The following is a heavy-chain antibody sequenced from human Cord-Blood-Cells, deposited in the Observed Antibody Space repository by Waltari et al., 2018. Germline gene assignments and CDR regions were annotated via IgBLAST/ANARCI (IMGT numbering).Heavy chain of an antibody. D-gene: IGHD3-10*01. CDR3: ARVVYYGSGSFRSYYYYMDV. CDR1: GGSISSYY. J-gene: IGHJ6*03. CDR2: IYTSGSN. Sequence: QVQLQESGPGLVKPSETLSLTCTVSGGSISSYYWSWIRQPAGKGLEWIGRIYTSGSNTYNPAHESRVTMSGDTSKNRFSRKLSSVTAADTAVYYCARVVYYGSGSFRSYYYYMDVWGKGTTVTVSS. V-gene: IGHV4-4*07.